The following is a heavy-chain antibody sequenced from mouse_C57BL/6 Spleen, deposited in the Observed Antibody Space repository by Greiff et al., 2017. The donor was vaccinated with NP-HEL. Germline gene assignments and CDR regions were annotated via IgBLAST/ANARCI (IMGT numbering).Heavy chain of an antibody. V-gene: IGHV1-15*01. CDR3: TITTLDY. CDR2: IDPETGGT. Sequence: LVESGAELVRPGASVTLSCKASGYTFTDYEMHWVKQTPVHGLEWIGAIDPETGGTAYNQKFKGKAILTADKSSSTAYMELRSLTSEDSAVYYCTITTLDYWGQGTTLTVSS. CDR1: GYTFTDYE. J-gene: IGHJ2*01. D-gene: IGHD1-1*01.